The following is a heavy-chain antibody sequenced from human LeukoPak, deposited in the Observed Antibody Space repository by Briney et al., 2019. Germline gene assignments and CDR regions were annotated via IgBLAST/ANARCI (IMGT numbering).Heavy chain of an antibody. V-gene: IGHV3-23*01. Sequence: PGGSLRLSCAASGFTFSSYAVSWVRQAPGKGLEWVSAISGSGGSTYYADSVKGRFTISRDNSKNTLYLQMNSLRAEDTAVCYCAKWVVPAEGYFDYWGQGTLVTVSS. CDR3: AKWVVPAEGYFDY. CDR1: GFTFSSYA. CDR2: ISGSGGST. D-gene: IGHD2-2*01. J-gene: IGHJ4*02.